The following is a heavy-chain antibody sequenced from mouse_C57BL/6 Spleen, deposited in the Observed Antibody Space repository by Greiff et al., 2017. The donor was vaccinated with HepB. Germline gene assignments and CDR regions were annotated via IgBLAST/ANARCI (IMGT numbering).Heavy chain of an antibody. Sequence: QVQLKQPGAELVMPGASVKLSCKASGYTFTSYWMHWVKQRPGQGLEWIGEIDPSDSYTNYNQKFKGKSTLTVDKSSSTAYMQLSSLTSEASAVYYCARSCYSNSYWYFDVWGTGTTVTVSS. D-gene: IGHD2-5*01. CDR1: GYTFTSYW. CDR2: IDPSDSYT. V-gene: IGHV1-69*01. J-gene: IGHJ1*03. CDR3: ARSCYSNSYWYFDV.